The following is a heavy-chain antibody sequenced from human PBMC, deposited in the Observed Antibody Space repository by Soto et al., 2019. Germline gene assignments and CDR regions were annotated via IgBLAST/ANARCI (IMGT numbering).Heavy chain of an antibody. J-gene: IGHJ5*02. Sequence: ASLKVSCKASGYTFTSYGISWVRQAPGQGLEWMGWISAYNGNTNYAQKLQGRVTMTTDTSTSTAYMELRSLRSDDTAVYYCARAAPPVVAATPWSEPWGQGTLFTVSS. CDR3: ARAAPPVVAATPWSEP. V-gene: IGHV1-18*01. D-gene: IGHD2-15*01. CDR2: ISAYNGNT. CDR1: GYTFTSYG.